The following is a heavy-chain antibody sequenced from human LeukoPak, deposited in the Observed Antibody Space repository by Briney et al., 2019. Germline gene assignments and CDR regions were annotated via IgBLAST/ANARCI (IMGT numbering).Heavy chain of an antibody. Sequence: GGSLRLSCAASGFTFSSYAMHWVRQAPGKGLEWVAVISYDGSNKYYADSVKGRFTISRDNSKNTLYLQMNSLRAEDTAVYYCARATRRKIGASGVVSPVARWYDFWSGYYGFDPWGQGTLVTVSS. V-gene: IGHV3-30-3*01. CDR2: ISYDGSNK. D-gene: IGHD3-3*01. CDR3: ARATRRKIGASGVVSPVARWYDFWSGYYGFDP. CDR1: GFTFSSYA. J-gene: IGHJ5*02.